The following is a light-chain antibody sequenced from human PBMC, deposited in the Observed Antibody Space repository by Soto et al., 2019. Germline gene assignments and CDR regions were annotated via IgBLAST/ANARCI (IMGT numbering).Light chain of an antibody. CDR3: QQYTPNSRT. V-gene: IGKV1-5*01. CDR2: DAS. J-gene: IGKJ1*01. CDR1: QSVSNW. Sequence: DIQMTQSPSTLSASVGDRVTITCRASQSVSNWLAWYQQKPGKAPNLLIYDASSLESGVPSRFSGSGSGTEFTLTISSLQPDDFATYSCQQYTPNSRTFGQGTKLDIK.